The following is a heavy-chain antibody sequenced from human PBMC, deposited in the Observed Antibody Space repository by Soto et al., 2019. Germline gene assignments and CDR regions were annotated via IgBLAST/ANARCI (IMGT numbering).Heavy chain of an antibody. Sequence: SETLSLTCAVSSGSISSSNWWSWVRQPPGKGLEWIGEIYHSGSTNYNPSLKSRVTISVDKSKNQFSLKLSSVTAADTAVYYCARGRRDGYHLNDYWGQGTLVTVSS. CDR1: SGSISSSNW. CDR2: IYHSGST. V-gene: IGHV4-4*02. CDR3: ARGRRDGYHLNDY. J-gene: IGHJ4*02. D-gene: IGHD5-12*01.